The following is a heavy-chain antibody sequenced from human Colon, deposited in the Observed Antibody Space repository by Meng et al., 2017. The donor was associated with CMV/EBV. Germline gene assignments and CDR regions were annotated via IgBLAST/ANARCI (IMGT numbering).Heavy chain of an antibody. V-gene: IGHV3-9*01. J-gene: IGHJ4*02. CDR3: AKHSSISQLFYDFDS. CDR2: ISGNSDTI. Sequence: SLKISCVGSGFAFDDHVMHWVRQVPGKGLEWVSGISGNSDTIGYVDSVRGRFTISRDNAKNSLSLEMRSLRPDDTGLYYCAKHSSISQLFYDFDSWGQGTLVTVSS. CDR1: GFAFDDHV. D-gene: IGHD2/OR15-2a*01.